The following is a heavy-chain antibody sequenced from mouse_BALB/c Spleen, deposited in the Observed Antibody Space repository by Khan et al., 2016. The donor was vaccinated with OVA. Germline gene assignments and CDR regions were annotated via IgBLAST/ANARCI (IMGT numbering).Heavy chain of an antibody. J-gene: IGHJ3*01. Sequence: QVQLKQSGIELVRPGSSVKLSCKASGYIFTNYWLNWVKQRPGQGLEWIGNIYPSDSYTNYNQKFKDKVTLTVDKSSSTDYMKQSSQTSGDSAVDYCTREGVGGSSFACWSQGTLVAVSA. CDR1: GYIFTNYW. V-gene: IGHV1S126*01. CDR3: TREGVGGSSFAC. CDR2: IYPSDSYT. D-gene: IGHD1-1*02.